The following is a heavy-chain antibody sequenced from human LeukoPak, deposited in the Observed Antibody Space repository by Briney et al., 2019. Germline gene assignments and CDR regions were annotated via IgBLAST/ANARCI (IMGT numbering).Heavy chain of an antibody. CDR3: AKDVAGAATGGWFDP. CDR1: GFIFNNYG. J-gene: IGHJ5*02. Sequence: GGSLRLSCTASGFIFNNYGMHWVRQARGNGLGWVAGISNEGSYKFYADSVKGRITISRDNSKNTLYLQINSLRPEDAAFYYCAKDVAGAATGGWFDPWGQGTLVTVSS. D-gene: IGHD2-15*01. V-gene: IGHV3-30*18. CDR2: ISNEGSYK.